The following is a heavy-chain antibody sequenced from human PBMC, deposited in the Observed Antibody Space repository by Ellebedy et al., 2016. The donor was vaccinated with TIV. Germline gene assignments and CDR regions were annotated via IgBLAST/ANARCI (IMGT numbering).Heavy chain of an antibody. J-gene: IGHJ6*02. Sequence: GGSLRLSXAASGFTFSSYAMSWVRQAPGKGLEWVSAISGSGGSTYYADSVKGRFTISRDNSKNTLYLQMNSLRAEDTAVYYCAKDNCSSTSCWSYYYYGMDVWGQGTTVTVSS. CDR2: ISGSGGST. CDR1: GFTFSSYA. D-gene: IGHD2-2*01. V-gene: IGHV3-23*01. CDR3: AKDNCSSTSCWSYYYYGMDV.